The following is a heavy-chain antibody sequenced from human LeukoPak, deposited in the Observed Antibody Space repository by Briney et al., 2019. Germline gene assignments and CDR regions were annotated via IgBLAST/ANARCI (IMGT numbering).Heavy chain of an antibody. V-gene: IGHV3-23*01. CDR3: AKLGRTVVTRGYFDY. Sequence: PGGSLRLSCAASGFTFSSYAMSWVHQAPGKGLEWVSAISGSGGSTYYADSVKGRFTISRDNSKNTLYLQMNSLRAEDTAVYYCAKLGRTVVTRGYFDYWGQGILVTVSS. CDR2: ISGSGGST. D-gene: IGHD4-23*01. J-gene: IGHJ4*02. CDR1: GFTFSSYA.